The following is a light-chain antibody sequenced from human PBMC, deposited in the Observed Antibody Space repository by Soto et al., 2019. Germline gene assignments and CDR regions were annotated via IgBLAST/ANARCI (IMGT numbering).Light chain of an antibody. V-gene: IGKV1-5*01. Sequence: IQMTQSPSSLSAYVGDRVTITCRASQTISTYLNWYQQKPGKAPRLLIYDASSLLSGVPSRFSGSGSGTEFTLTISSLQPDDFAIYYCQQYNSYPGTFGQGTKVDIK. J-gene: IGKJ1*01. CDR1: QTISTY. CDR3: QQYNSYPGT. CDR2: DAS.